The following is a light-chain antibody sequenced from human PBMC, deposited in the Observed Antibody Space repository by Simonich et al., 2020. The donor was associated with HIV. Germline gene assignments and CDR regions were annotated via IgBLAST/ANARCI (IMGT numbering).Light chain of an antibody. J-gene: IGKJ1*01. V-gene: IGKV1-NL1*01. CDR3: QQYYTIPRT. CDR1: QGISNS. Sequence: DIQMTQSPSSVSASVGERVTITCRANQGISNSLAWYQQKPGKAPKLLLYAASRLESWVPSRFSGSGSWTEYTLTISNLQPEDFATYYCQQYYTIPRTFGQGTKVEIK. CDR2: AAS.